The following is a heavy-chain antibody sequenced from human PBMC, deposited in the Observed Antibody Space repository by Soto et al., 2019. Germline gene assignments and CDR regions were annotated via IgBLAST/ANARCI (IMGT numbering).Heavy chain of an antibody. V-gene: IGHV1-58*02. CDR3: YCSRSLFLMQGDI. CDR2: IVVGSGNT. Sequence: SLKVSCKSSGFTFTSSAIQWVRQARGQRLEWIGWIVVGSGNTNYAQKFQERVTITRDMSTSTAYMELSSLRSEDTAVYYCYCSRSLFLMQGDIWGQGTMVTVSS. D-gene: IGHD2-2*01. J-gene: IGHJ3*02. CDR1: GFTFTSSA.